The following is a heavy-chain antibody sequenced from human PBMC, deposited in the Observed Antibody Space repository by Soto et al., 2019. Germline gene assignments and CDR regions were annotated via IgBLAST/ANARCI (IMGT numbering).Heavy chain of an antibody. CDR3: AKRGYCSGTSCYDAFDI. J-gene: IGHJ3*02. Sequence: EVQLLESGGGLVQPGGSLRLSCTASELTFSSCAMDWVRQAPGRGLEWVSGISGSGGGTYYADYVKGRFTTSRDNSKNTLYLQMNSLRDEDTAVYYCAKRGYCSGTSCYDAFDIWGQGTMVVTVSS. CDR2: ISGSGGGT. V-gene: IGHV3-23*01. D-gene: IGHD2-2*01. CDR1: ELTFSSCA.